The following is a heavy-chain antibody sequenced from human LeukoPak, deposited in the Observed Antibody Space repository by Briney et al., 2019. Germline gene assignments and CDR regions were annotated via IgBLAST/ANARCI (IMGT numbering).Heavy chain of an antibody. CDR1: GDSLSSNSAA. D-gene: IGHD5-12*01. CDR3: ARDVDIVAQHYWFDP. J-gene: IGHJ5*02. CDR2: TYYRSKWYN. Sequence: SQTLSLTCAISGDSLSSNSAAWDWVRQSPSRGLEWLGRTYYRSKWYNDYAGSVKSRITINPDTSKNQFSLQLNSVTPEDTAVYYCARDVDIVAQHYWFDPWGQGTLVTVSS. V-gene: IGHV6-1*01.